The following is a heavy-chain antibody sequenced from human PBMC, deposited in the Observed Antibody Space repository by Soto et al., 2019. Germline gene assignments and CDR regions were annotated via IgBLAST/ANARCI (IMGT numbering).Heavy chain of an antibody. CDR3: AILGTYYFDNSDNYLDF. Sequence: QVQLVQSGAEEMKPGASVKVSCKASGYTLTRYSIHWVRQAPGQRLEWMGWINAGNGNTKFSQKFQGRVTITRDTPASTAYMELRGLRSEDTAVYYCAILGTYYFDNSDNYLDFWGQGTLVTVSS. D-gene: IGHD3-22*01. CDR2: INAGNGNT. V-gene: IGHV1-3*05. CDR1: GYTLTRYS. J-gene: IGHJ4*02.